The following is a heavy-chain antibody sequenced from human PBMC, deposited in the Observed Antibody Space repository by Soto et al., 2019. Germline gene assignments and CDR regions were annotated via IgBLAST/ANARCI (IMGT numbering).Heavy chain of an antibody. Sequence: SVKVSCKASGGTFSSYAISWVRQAPGQGLEWMGGIIPIFGTANYAQKFQGRVTITADESTSTAYMELSSLRSEDTAVYHCAREIAAAGTNWFDPWGQGTLVTVSS. J-gene: IGHJ5*02. CDR1: GGTFSSYA. D-gene: IGHD6-13*01. CDR2: IIPIFGTA. V-gene: IGHV1-69*13. CDR3: AREIAAAGTNWFDP.